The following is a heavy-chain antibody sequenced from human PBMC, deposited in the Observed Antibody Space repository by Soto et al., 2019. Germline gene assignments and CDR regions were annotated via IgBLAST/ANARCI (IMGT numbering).Heavy chain of an antibody. D-gene: IGHD2-2*01. CDR3: ARGRPAIYYYYGMDV. V-gene: IGHV1-2*04. J-gene: IGHJ6*02. CDR1: GYTFTGYY. Sequence: ASVKVSCKASGYTFTGYYRRWVRQAPGQGLEWMGWINPNSGGTNYAQKFQGWVTMTRDTSISTAYMELSRLRSDDTAVYYCARGRPAIYYYYGMDVWGQGTTVTVSS. CDR2: INPNSGGT.